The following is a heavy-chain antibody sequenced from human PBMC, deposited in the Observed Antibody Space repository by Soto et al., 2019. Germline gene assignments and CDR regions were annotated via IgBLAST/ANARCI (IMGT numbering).Heavy chain of an antibody. CDR2: FIAMLGTP. Sequence: WASVKVSCKASGGTFGSHGIAWVRQAPGQGLEWMGGFIAMLGTPTYAKKVQGRATITADESLTSSYLELRSLRSEDTGVYFCARGAMANFDYWGQGTVVTVSS. CDR3: ARGAMANFDY. D-gene: IGHD5-18*01. CDR1: GGTFGSHG. J-gene: IGHJ4*02. V-gene: IGHV1-69*13.